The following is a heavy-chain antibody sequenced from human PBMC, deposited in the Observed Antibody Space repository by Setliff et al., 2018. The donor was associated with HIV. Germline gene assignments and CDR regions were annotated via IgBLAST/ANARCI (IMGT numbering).Heavy chain of an antibody. CDR2: IYTSRSS. CDR3: ARDGRFGESRD. Sequence: TLSLTCTVSGGSISGGSHSWSWIRQPAGKGLEWIGHIYTSRSSNYNPSLKSRVTISVDTSKNQFSLKLSSVTAADTAVYYCARDGRFGESRDWGQGTLVTVSS. J-gene: IGHJ4*02. CDR1: GGSISGGSHS. V-gene: IGHV4-61*09. D-gene: IGHD3-10*01.